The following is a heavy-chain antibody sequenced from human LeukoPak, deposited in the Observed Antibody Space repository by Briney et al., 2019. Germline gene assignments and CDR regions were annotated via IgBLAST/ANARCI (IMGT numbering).Heavy chain of an antibody. V-gene: IGHV3-23*01. D-gene: IGHD4-17*01. Sequence: PGGSLRLSCAASGFTFSSYAMSWVRQAPGKGLEWVSAISGSGGSTYYADSVKGRFTISRDNSKNTLYLQMNSLRAEDTAVYYCAKEAPDYGDFTEGLFDYWGQGTLVTVSS. CDR2: ISGSGGST. CDR1: GFTFSSYA. J-gene: IGHJ4*02. CDR3: AKEAPDYGDFTEGLFDY.